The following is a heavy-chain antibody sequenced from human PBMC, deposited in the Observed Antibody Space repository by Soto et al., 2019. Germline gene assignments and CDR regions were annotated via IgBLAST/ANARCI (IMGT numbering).Heavy chain of an antibody. D-gene: IGHD3-3*01. CDR1: GFTFSDHY. J-gene: IGHJ6*03. CDR3: ARELTYYDFWSGYYFAPGYYYYYMDV. CDR2: TRNKANSYTT. Sequence: GGSLRLSCAASGFTFSDHYMDWVRQAPGKGLEWVGRTRNKANSYTTEYAASVKGRFTISRDDSKNSLYLQMNSLKTEDTAVYYCARELTYYDFWSGYYFAPGYYYYYMDVWGKGTTVTVSS. V-gene: IGHV3-72*01.